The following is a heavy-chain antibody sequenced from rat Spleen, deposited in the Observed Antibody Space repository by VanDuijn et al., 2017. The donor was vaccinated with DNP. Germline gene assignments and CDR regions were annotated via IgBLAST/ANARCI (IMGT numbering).Heavy chain of an antibody. CDR3: ARWGGDYFDY. V-gene: IGHV5-29*01. CDR2: ISYDGGSI. J-gene: IGHJ2*01. Sequence: EVQLVESGGGLVQPGNSLKLSCAASGFTFSYYGMAWVRQAPTKGLEWVAYISYDGGSIHYGDSVKGRFTISRDNAKSTLYLQMNSLRSEDMATYYCARWGGDYFDYWGQGVMVTVSS. CDR1: GFTFSYYG.